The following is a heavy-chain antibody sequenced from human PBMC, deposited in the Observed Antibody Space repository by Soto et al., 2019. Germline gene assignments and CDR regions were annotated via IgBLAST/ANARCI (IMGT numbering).Heavy chain of an antibody. J-gene: IGHJ4*02. CDR2: ISAYNGNT. CDR1: GYTFTSYG. CDR3: ARAGELSPYFDY. Sequence: QVPLVQSGAEVKKPGASVKVSCQASGYTFTSYGISWVRQAPGQGLEWMGWISAYNGNTNYAQKLQGRVTMTTDTFPSTAYMELRSLRADDTAVYYWARAGELSPYFDYWGQGTLVTVSS. D-gene: IGHD3-16*02. V-gene: IGHV1-18*01.